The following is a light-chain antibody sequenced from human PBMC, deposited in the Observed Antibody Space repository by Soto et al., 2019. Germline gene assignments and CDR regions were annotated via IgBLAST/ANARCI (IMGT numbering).Light chain of an antibody. Sequence: QSALTQPRSVSGSPGQSVTISCTGTSSDVGGYNYVSWYQQHPGKAPKLMIYDVSKRPSGVPDRFSGSKSGNTASLTISGLQSEDDADYYCCSYAGSYTVVFGGGTNVTVL. V-gene: IGLV2-11*01. CDR1: SSDVGGYNY. CDR3: CSYAGSYTVV. CDR2: DVS. J-gene: IGLJ2*01.